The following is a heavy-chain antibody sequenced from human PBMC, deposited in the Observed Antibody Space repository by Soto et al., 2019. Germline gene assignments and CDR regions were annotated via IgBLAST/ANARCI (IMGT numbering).Heavy chain of an antibody. D-gene: IGHD6-13*01. CDR2: INPDSGST. CDR1: GYTFTAHY. Sequence: LLQSGAEVKKPGASVNVSCKASGYTFTAHYIQWVRQAPGQGLEWMGTINPDSGSTSYAQKFQSRVTMTRDKATSTVYMEVRNMNTDNTAKYYCARGHGNNNSVQVNFYYGLDVLGLGTTVSVSS. V-gene: IGHV1-46*01. J-gene: IGHJ6*02. CDR3: ARGHGNNNSVQVNFYYGLDV.